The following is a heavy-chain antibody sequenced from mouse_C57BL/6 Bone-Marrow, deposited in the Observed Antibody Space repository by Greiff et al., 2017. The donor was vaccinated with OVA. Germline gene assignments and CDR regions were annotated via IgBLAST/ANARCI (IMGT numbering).Heavy chain of an antibody. J-gene: IGHJ3*01. CDR2: IHPNSGST. Sequence: VQRQEPGAELVKPGASVTLPFHSSFYTFTSYWMHWVKQRPGQGLEWIGMIHPNSGSTNYNEKFKSKATLTVDKSSSTAYMQLSSLTSEDSAVYYCARTGFAYWGQGTLVTVSA. CDR3: ARTGFAY. CDR1: FYTFTSYW. V-gene: IGHV1-64*01.